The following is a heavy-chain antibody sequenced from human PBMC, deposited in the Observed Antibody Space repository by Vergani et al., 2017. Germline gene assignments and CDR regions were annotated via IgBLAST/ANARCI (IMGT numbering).Heavy chain of an antibody. Sequence: QVQLQESGPGLVKPSQTLSLTCTVSGGSISSGDYYWSWIRQPPGKGLEWIGYIYYSGSTYYNPSLKSRVTISVDTSKNQFSLKLSSVTAAVTAVYYCARNVLLWFGELSFFDYWGQGTLVTVSS. CDR2: IYYSGST. CDR3: ARNVLLWFGELSFFDY. D-gene: IGHD3-10*01. J-gene: IGHJ4*02. CDR1: GGSISSGDYY. V-gene: IGHV4-30-4*01.